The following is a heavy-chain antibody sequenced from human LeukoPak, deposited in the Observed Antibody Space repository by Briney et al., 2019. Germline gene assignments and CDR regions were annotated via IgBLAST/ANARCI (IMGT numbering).Heavy chain of an antibody. CDR1: GFTVSSNY. CDR3: ARAVPKYYYDSSGSGMFDY. Sequence: GGSLRLSCAASGFTVSSNYMSWVRQAPGKGLEWASVIYSGGSTYYADSVKGRFTISRDNSKNTLYLQMNSLRAEDTAVYYCARAVPKYYYDSSGSGMFDYWGLGTLVTVSS. D-gene: IGHD3-22*01. V-gene: IGHV3-66*01. J-gene: IGHJ4*02. CDR2: IYSGGST.